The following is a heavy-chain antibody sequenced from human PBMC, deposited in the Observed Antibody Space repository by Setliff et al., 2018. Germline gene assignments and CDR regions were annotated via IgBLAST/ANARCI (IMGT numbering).Heavy chain of an antibody. D-gene: IGHD3-10*01. CDR3: TSGYYGSGSAGYYGMDV. Sequence: GGSLRLSCTASGFTFGDYAMSWVRQAPGKGLEWVGFIRRKAYGGTTEYAASVKGRFTISRDDSKSIAYPQMNSLNTEDTAVYYCTSGYYGSGSAGYYGMDVWGQGTTVTVSS. CDR1: GFTFGDYA. CDR2: IRRKAYGGTT. J-gene: IGHJ6*02. V-gene: IGHV3-49*04.